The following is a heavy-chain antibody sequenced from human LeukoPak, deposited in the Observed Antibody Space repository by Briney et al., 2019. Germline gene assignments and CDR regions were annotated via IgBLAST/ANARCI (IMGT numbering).Heavy chain of an antibody. J-gene: IGHJ5*02. CDR1: GGSISSGGYS. CDR2: IYHSGST. CDR3: AREVRGVIERWFDP. D-gene: IGHD3-10*01. V-gene: IGHV4-30-2*01. Sequence: KTSQTLSLTCAVSGGSISSGGYSWSWIRQPPGKGLEWIGYIYHSGSTYYNPSLKSRVTISVDRSKNQFSLKLSSVTAADTAVYYCAREVRGVIERWFDPWGQGTLVTVSP.